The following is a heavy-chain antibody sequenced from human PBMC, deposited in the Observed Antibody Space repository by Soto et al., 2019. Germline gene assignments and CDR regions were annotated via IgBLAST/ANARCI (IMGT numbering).Heavy chain of an antibody. Sequence: GGSLRLSCAASGFTFSSYWMHWVRQAPGKGLVWVSRINSDGSSTSYADSVKGRFTISRDNAKNTLYLQMNSLRAEDTAVYYCAREVVVVAARPYYYGMDVWGQGTTVTVSS. J-gene: IGHJ6*02. CDR2: INSDGSST. V-gene: IGHV3-74*01. CDR3: AREVVVVAARPYYYGMDV. D-gene: IGHD2-15*01. CDR1: GFTFSSYW.